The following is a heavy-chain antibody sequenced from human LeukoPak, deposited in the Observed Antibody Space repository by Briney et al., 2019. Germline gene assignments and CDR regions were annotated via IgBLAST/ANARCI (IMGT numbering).Heavy chain of an antibody. CDR3: ARVPTARRYGDYNWFDP. Sequence: SETLSLTCTVSGGSISNGDYYWGWIRQPPGKGLEWIGSIYYSGSTYYNPSLKSRVTISVDTSKNQFSLKLSSVTAADTAVYYCARVPTARRYGDYNWFDPWGQGTLVTVSS. CDR2: IYYSGST. J-gene: IGHJ5*02. CDR1: GGSISNGDYY. V-gene: IGHV4-39*07. D-gene: IGHD4-17*01.